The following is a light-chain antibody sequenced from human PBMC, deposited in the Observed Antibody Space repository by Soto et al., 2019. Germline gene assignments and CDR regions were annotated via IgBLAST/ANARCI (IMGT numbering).Light chain of an antibody. Sequence: QSVLTQSPSASGTPGQRVTISCSGSSSNIGSNYVYWYQQLPGTAPKLLIYRSNQRPSGVPDRFSGSKSGTSASLAISGLRSEDEANYYCAAWDDSLRGVVFGGGTKLTVL. J-gene: IGLJ2*01. V-gene: IGLV1-47*01. CDR2: RSN. CDR3: AAWDDSLRGVV. CDR1: SSNIGSNY.